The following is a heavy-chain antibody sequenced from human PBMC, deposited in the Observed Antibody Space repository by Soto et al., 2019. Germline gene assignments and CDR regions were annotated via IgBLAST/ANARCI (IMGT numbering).Heavy chain of an antibody. CDR2: IYYSGST. CDR1: GGTISSYY. V-gene: IGHV4-59*01. D-gene: IGHD3-9*01. CDR3: ARGTAEEQIFYYFDY. Sequence: SETLPLTCTVSGGTISSYYWSWFRQPPGKGLEWFGYIYYSGSTNYNPSLKSRVTISVDTSKNQFYLKLRSVTAADTAVYYCARGTAEEQIFYYFDYWGQGALVTVSS. J-gene: IGHJ4*02.